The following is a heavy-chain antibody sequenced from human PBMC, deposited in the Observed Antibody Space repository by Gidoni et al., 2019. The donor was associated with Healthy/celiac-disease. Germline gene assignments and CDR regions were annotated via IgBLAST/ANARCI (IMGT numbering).Heavy chain of an antibody. CDR2: ISSSSSTI. CDR3: AREGVYDILTGYFTGGAYGMDV. J-gene: IGHJ6*02. CDR1: FSSYS. V-gene: IGHV3-48*02. D-gene: IGHD3-9*01. Sequence: FSSYSMNWVRQAPGKGLEWVSYISSSSSTIYYADSVKGRFTISRDNAKNSLYLQMNSLRDEDTAVYYCAREGVYDILTGYFTGGAYGMDVWGQGTTVTVSS.